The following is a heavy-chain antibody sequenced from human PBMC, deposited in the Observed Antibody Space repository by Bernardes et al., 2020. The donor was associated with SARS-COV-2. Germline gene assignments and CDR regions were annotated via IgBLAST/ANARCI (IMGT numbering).Heavy chain of an antibody. CDR1: GFTFSSYG. V-gene: IGHV3-33*01. CDR3: ARVLYGDSSYGMDV. Sequence: GGSLRLSCAASGFTFSSYGMHWVRQAPGKGLEWVAVIWYDGSNKYYADSVKGRFTISRDNSKNTLYLQMNSLRAEDTAVYYCARVLYGDSSYGMDVWGQGTTVTVSS. J-gene: IGHJ6*02. CDR2: IWYDGSNK. D-gene: IGHD4-17*01.